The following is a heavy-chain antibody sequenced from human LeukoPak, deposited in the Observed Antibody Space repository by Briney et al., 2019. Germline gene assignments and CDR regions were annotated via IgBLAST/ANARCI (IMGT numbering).Heavy chain of an antibody. CDR1: GFIFSSYA. CDR3: ARGLVPAAPLTD. Sequence: GGSLRLSCAASGFIFSSYAMHWVRQAPGKGLEWVAVISYDGSNKYYADSVKGRFTISRDNSKNTLYLQMNSLRAEDKAVYYCARGLVPAAPLTDWGQGTLVTVSS. CDR2: ISYDGSNK. V-gene: IGHV3-30-3*01. D-gene: IGHD2-2*01. J-gene: IGHJ4*02.